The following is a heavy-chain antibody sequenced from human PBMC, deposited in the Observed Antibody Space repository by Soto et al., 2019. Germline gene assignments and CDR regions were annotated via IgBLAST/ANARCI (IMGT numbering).Heavy chain of an antibody. J-gene: IGHJ5*02. CDR1: GDMFSTYT. Sequence: GASVKVSCKASGDMFSTYTITWMRQAPGRGLEWMGWISAYNGNTNYAQKLQGRVTMTTDTSTSTAYMELRSLRSDDTAVYYCARPTLSPRGNWFDPWGQGTLVTVPQ. CDR3: ARPTLSPRGNWFDP. D-gene: IGHD3-10*01. V-gene: IGHV1-18*04. CDR2: ISAYNGNT.